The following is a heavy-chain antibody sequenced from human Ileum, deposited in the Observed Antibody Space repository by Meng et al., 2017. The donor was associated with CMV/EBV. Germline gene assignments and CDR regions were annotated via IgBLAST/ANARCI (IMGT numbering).Heavy chain of an antibody. V-gene: IGHV4-39*07. CDR2: ISYSGNT. CDR3: AREPPSGQQLD. D-gene: IGHD6-13*01. Sequence: RQGAGPGLVNPSQTLSLTCTVSGGSISSPPYFWGWIRQPPGKGLEWIATISYSGNTYYNPSLKSPVTISLDTSKNQFSLKLTSVTAADTAVYYCAREPPSGQQLDWGQGTLVTVSS. J-gene: IGHJ4*02. CDR1: GGSISSPPYF.